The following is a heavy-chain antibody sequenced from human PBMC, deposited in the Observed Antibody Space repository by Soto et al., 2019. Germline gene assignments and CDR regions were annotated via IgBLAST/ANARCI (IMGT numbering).Heavy chain of an antibody. D-gene: IGHD3-22*01. Sequence: QVQLVQSGAEVKKPGASVKVSCKASGYTFTSYYMHWVRQAPGQGLEWMGIINPSGGSTSYAQKFQGRVTMTRDTSTSTVYMELSSLRSEDTAVYYCARDAALTYYYDSSGYRSHDAFDIWGQGTIVTVSS. CDR3: ARDAALTYYYDSSGYRSHDAFDI. CDR1: GYTFTSYY. J-gene: IGHJ3*02. CDR2: INPSGGST. V-gene: IGHV1-46*01.